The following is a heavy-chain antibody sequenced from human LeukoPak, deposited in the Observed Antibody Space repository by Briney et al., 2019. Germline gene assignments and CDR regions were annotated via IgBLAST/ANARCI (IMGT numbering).Heavy chain of an antibody. J-gene: IGHJ4*02. CDR3: ARDGIAAVDFDY. CDR1: GFTFSTYW. D-gene: IGHD6-13*01. V-gene: IGHV3-74*01. CDR2: VNGDGSST. Sequence: GGSLRLSCAASGFTFSTYWMHWVRQAPGKGLVWVSRVNGDGSSTNYTDSVKGRFTISRDNAKNTLYLQMNSLRAEDTAVYYCARDGIAAVDFDYWGQGILVTVSS.